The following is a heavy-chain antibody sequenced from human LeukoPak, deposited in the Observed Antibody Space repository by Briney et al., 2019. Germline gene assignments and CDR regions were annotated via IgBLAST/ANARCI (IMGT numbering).Heavy chain of an antibody. Sequence: PGGSLRLSCAASGFTFSSYSMNWVRQAPGKGLEWVSSISSSSSYIYYADSVKGRFTISRDNAKNSLYLQMNSLRAEDTAAYYCARGDGGAAGYDYWGQGTLVTVSS. CDR2: ISSSSSYI. D-gene: IGHD1-26*01. CDR3: ARGDGGAAGYDY. CDR1: GFTFSSYS. J-gene: IGHJ4*02. V-gene: IGHV3-21*01.